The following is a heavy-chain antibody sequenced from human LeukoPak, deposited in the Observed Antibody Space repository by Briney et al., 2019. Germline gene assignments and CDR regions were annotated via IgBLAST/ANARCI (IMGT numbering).Heavy chain of an antibody. Sequence: GGSLQISCEASGYRFTTYWIGWVRPMPGKGLEWMGNIYPGDSDTRYSPSFQGQVTISADKSISTAYLQWSSLKASDTAMYYCARQHGSGSYYSRAIDYWGQGTLVTVSS. CDR3: ARQHGSGSYYSRAIDY. D-gene: IGHD3-10*01. CDR2: IYPGDSDT. CDR1: GYRFTTYW. J-gene: IGHJ4*02. V-gene: IGHV5-51*01.